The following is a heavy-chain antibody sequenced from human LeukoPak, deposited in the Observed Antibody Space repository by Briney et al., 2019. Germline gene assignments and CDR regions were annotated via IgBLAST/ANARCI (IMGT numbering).Heavy chain of an antibody. J-gene: IGHJ4*02. CDR3: ARGPVALPNDRLSLFFDF. Sequence: PSETLSLTCAVSGGSFNTYYWTWIRQSPDKGVEWIGEVSHDGYPNVNPSLRTRVAMSVDASKNQFSLKLTSVTAADTAVYFCARGPVALPNDRLSLFFDFWGQGNLVTVSS. V-gene: IGHV4-34*01. CDR2: VSHDGYP. CDR1: GGSFNTYY. D-gene: IGHD2-8*01.